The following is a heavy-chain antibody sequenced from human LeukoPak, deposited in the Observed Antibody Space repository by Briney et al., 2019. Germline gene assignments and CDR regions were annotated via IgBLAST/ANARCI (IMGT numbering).Heavy chain of an antibody. V-gene: IGHV1-18*01. CDR3: ARGTGYSSSWPPH. CDR1: GYTFTSYG. CDR2: ISAYNGNT. Sequence: GASVKVSCKASGYTFTSYGISWVRQAPGQGLEWMGWISAYNGNTNYAQKLQGRVTMTRNTSISTAYMELSSLRSEDTAVYYCARGTGYSSSWPPHWGQGTLVTVSS. D-gene: IGHD6-13*01. J-gene: IGHJ4*02.